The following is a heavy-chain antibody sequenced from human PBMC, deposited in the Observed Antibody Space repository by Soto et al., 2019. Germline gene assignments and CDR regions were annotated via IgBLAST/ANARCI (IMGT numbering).Heavy chain of an antibody. J-gene: IGHJ5*02. CDR2: INHSGST. CDR1: GGSFSGYY. D-gene: IGHD6-19*01. Sequence: SETLSLTCAVYGGSFSGYYWSWIRQPPGKGLEWIGEINHSGSTNYNPSLKSRVTISVDTSKNQFSLKLSSVTAADTAVYYCARAEIDAAGNWFDPWGQGTLVTVSS. CDR3: ARAEIDAAGNWFDP. V-gene: IGHV4-34*01.